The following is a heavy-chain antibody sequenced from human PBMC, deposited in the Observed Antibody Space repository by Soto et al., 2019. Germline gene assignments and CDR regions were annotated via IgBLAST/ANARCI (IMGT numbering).Heavy chain of an antibody. CDR2: ISGSGGST. V-gene: IGHV3-23*01. Sequence: GGSLRLSCAASGFTFSSYAMSWVRQAPGKGLEWVSAISGSGGSTYYADSVKGRFTISRDNSKNTLYLQMNSLRAEDTAVYYCAKLHCSSTSCEIDYWGQGTLVTVSS. D-gene: IGHD2-2*01. J-gene: IGHJ4*02. CDR1: GFTFSSYA. CDR3: AKLHCSSTSCEIDY.